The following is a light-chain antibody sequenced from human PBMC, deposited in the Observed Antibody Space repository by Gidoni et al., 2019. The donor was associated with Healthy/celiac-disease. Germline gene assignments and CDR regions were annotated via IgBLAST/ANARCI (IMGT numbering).Light chain of an antibody. CDR2: AAS. J-gene: IGKJ4*01. Sequence: DIQLTQSPSSLSASVGDRVTITCLASQSISSYLNWYQQKPGKAPKLLIYAASSLQSGVPSRFSGSGSGTDFTLTISSLQPEDFATYYCQQSYSTRLTFGGGNKVEIK. CDR1: QSISSY. CDR3: QQSYSTRLT. V-gene: IGKV1-39*01.